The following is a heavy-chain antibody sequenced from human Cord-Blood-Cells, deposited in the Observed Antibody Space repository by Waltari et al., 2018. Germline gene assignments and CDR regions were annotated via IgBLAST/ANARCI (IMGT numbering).Heavy chain of an antibody. CDR2: IKSKTDGGTT. V-gene: IGHV3-15*01. D-gene: IGHD4-17*01. CDR3: TTGSRTTVTTRFDY. Sequence: PGKGLEWVGRIKSKTDGGTTDYAAPVKGRFTISRDDSKNTLYLQMNSLKTEDTAVYYCTTGSRTTVTTRFDYWGQGTLVTVSS. J-gene: IGHJ4*02.